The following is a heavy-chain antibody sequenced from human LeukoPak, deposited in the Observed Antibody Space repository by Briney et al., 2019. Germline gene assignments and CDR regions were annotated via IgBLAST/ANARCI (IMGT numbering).Heavy chain of an antibody. Sequence: KASETLSLTCTVSGGSISSYYWSWIRQPPGKGLEWIGYIYYSGSTNYNPSLKSRVTISVDTSKNQFSLKLSSVTAADTAVYYCARESVGYYYGSGSYVWFDPWGQGTLVTVSS. CDR2: IYYSGST. J-gene: IGHJ5*02. D-gene: IGHD3-10*01. CDR3: ARESVGYYYGSGSYVWFDP. CDR1: GGSISSYY. V-gene: IGHV4-59*01.